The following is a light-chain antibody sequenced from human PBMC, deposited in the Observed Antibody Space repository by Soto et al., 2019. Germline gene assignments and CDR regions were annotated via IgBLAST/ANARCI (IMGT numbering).Light chain of an antibody. V-gene: IGLV3-21*02. CDR3: QVWDSSSGVI. CDR2: DDR. Sequence: SYELTQPPSVSVAPGQTASITCGGNNIGSKSVHWYQQKPGQAPVLVVYDDRDRPSGIPERFSGSNSGNTATLTISRVEAGDEADYFCQVWDSSSGVIFGGATKVTVL. CDR1: NIGSKS. J-gene: IGLJ2*01.